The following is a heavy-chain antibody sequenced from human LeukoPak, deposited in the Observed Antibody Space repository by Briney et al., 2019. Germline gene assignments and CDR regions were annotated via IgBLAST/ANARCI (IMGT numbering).Heavy chain of an antibody. D-gene: IGHD3-16*01. J-gene: IGHJ4*02. CDR3: TRGGMGETVALFES. Sequence: SQTLSLTCAISGDSVSSNNAAWNWIRQSPSRGLEWLGRTYYRSKWYNDYAVSVKSRITINPDTSKNQFSLQLSSVTPVDTAIYYCTRGGMGETVALFESWGQGTLVTVSS. CDR1: GDSVSSNNAA. V-gene: IGHV6-1*01. CDR2: TYYRSKWYN.